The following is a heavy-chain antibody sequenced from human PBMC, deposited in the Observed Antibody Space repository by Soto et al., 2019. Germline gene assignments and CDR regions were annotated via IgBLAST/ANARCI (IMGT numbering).Heavy chain of an antibody. J-gene: IGHJ4*02. Sequence: GASVKVSCKASGYIFTSYYIHWVRQAPGQGLEWMGWINPFDGSRMFAQSFQGRVTITADKSTSTAYMVLRSLKSDDTAVYYCARRQSGSYRNFDYWGQGTLVTVSS. D-gene: IGHD1-26*01. V-gene: IGHV1-46*01. CDR2: INPFDGSR. CDR3: ARRQSGSYRNFDY. CDR1: GYIFTSYY.